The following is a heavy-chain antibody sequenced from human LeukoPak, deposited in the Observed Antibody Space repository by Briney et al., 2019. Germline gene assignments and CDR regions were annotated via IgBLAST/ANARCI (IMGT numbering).Heavy chain of an antibody. D-gene: IGHD5/OR15-5a*01. V-gene: IGHV4-39*01. Sequence: PSETLSLTCTVSGGSISSSSYYWGWIRQPPGKGPEWIGSIYYSGSTYYNPSLKSRVTISVDTSKNQFSLKLSSVTAADTAVYYCARRDGVYESYYFDYWGQGTLVTVSS. J-gene: IGHJ4*02. CDR1: GGSISSSSYY. CDR3: ARRDGVYESYYFDY. CDR2: IYYSGST.